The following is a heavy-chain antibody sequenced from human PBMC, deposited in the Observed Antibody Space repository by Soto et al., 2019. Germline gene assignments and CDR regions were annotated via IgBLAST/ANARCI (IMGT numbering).Heavy chain of an antibody. D-gene: IGHD5-12*01. Sequence: PSETLALTCAVYGGSFSGYYWSWFRQPPGKGLEWIGEINHSGSTKYNPSLKSRVPISVDTSKNQFSLMLSSVTAADTAVYYCARGGIVATINWFDPWGQGPLVTLPS. CDR2: INHSGST. CDR1: GGSFSGYY. CDR3: ARGGIVATINWFDP. V-gene: IGHV4-34*01. J-gene: IGHJ5*02.